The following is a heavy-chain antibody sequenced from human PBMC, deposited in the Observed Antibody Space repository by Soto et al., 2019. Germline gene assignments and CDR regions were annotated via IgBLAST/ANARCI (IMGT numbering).Heavy chain of an antibody. V-gene: IGHV1-8*01. CDR3: AREGRYSGSYEGAYFDY. CDR2: MNTNSGNT. CDR1: GYTFTSFD. D-gene: IGHD1-26*01. Sequence: QVQLVQSGAEVKKPGASVKVSCKASGYTFTSFDLNWVRQATGQGLEWMGWMNTNSGNTGNAQKFKGRVTMTRDTSISTAYMELSSLRSEDTAVYYCAREGRYSGSYEGAYFDYWGQGTLVTVSS. J-gene: IGHJ4*02.